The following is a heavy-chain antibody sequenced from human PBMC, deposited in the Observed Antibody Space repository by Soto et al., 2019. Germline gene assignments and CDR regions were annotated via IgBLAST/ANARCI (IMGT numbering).Heavy chain of an antibody. CDR3: ARGGVKGTTSRGQVYN. J-gene: IGHJ4*02. V-gene: IGHV3-11*06. D-gene: IGHD1-7*01. CDR1: GFTFSDYY. CDR2: ISSSSDST. Sequence: QVQVVESGGGLVKPGGSLRLSCAASGFTFSDYYMSWLRQAPGKGLEWVSFISSSSDSTKYADSVKGRFTISRDNAKNSLYLQLNSLRAEDTAVYYCARGGVKGTTSRGQVYNWGQGTLVTVSS.